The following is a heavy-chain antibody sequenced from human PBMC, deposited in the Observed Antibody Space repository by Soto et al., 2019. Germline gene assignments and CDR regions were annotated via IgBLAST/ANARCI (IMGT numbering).Heavy chain of an antibody. Sequence: PGGSLRLSCVESGVNFSNYAVAWARQAPGNGLEWVSSMSGSGRGSRPYYADSLQGRFTISRANAKNSLYLQMNSLRAEDTAVYYRARDSKGWFSIAVAGTPRGMEVWGQGTTVTVSS. J-gene: IGHJ6*02. D-gene: IGHD6-19*01. CDR2: MSGSGRGSRP. CDR1: GVNFSNYA. V-gene: IGHV3-23*01. CDR3: ARDSKGWFSIAVAGTPRGMEV.